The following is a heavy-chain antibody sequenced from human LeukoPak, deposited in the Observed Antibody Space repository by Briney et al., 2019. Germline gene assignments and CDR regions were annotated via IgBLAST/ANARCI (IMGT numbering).Heavy chain of an antibody. D-gene: IGHD2-2*01. J-gene: IGHJ4*02. CDR3: ARVAVVPAASDY. V-gene: IGHV1-2*02. Sequence: GASVKVSCKASGYTFIGYYIHWVRQAPGQGLEWMGWINPNIGGTNYAQKLQGRVTMTTDTSTSTAYMELRSLRSDDTAVYYCARVAVVPAASDYWGQGTLVTVSS. CDR2: INPNIGGT. CDR1: GYTFIGYY.